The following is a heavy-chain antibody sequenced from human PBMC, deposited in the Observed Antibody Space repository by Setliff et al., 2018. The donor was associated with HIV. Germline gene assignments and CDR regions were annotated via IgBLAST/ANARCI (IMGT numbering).Heavy chain of an antibody. D-gene: IGHD2-8*01. CDR1: AGSIRSSTYY. CDR2: FYYSGST. V-gene: IGHV4-39*01. CDR3: ARHSPNVGVRGDAFDI. Sequence: SETLSLTCTVSAGSIRSSTYYWAWIRQPPGKGLEWIGTFYYSGSTYYNPSLKSRATISVDMSKNQFSLRLSSVTAADTAVYYCARHSPNVGVRGDAFDIWGQGTVVTVSS. J-gene: IGHJ3*02.